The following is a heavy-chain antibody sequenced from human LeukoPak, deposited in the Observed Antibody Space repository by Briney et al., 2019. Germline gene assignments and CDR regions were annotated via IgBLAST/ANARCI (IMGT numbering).Heavy chain of an antibody. D-gene: IGHD2-8*01. J-gene: IGHJ4*02. CDR2: IIPIFGTA. CDR1: GGTFSSYA. Sequence: SVKVSCKASGGTFSSYAISWVRQAPRQGLEWMGGIIPIFGTANYAQKFQGRVTITADESTSTAYMELSSLRSEDTAVYYCARDAPCTNGVCYFDYWGQGTLVTVSS. CDR3: ARDAPCTNGVCYFDY. V-gene: IGHV1-69*13.